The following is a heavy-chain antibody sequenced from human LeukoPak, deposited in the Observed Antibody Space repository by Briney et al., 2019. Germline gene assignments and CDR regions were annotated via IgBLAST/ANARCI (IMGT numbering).Heavy chain of an antibody. CDR2: IKTDGSDT. D-gene: IGHD4-11*01. CDR1: GFTFSNYW. V-gene: IGHV3-74*01. Sequence: GGSLRLSCAASGFTFSNYWMVWVRQAPGTGLVWVSRIKTDGSDTNYADSVKGRFTISRDNAKNTLYLQMNSLRAEDTAVYYCARETTIVGHLFSDYWGQGTLVTVSS. J-gene: IGHJ4*02. CDR3: ARETTIVGHLFSDY.